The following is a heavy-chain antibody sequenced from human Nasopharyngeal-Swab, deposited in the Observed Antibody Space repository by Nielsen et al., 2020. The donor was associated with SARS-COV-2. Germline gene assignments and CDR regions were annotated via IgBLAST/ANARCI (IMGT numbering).Heavy chain of an antibody. CDR3: ARWSVAQTPQPYGMDV. D-gene: IGHD6-19*01. CDR2: INHSGST. CDR1: GGSFLGYY. Sequence: SETLSLTCAVYGGSFLGYYLSWLRQPTGTGLEWIGEINHSGSTNYNPSLKRRVTISVDTSKNHFSLNLSSVTAADTAVYYCARWSVAQTPQPYGMDVWGQGTTVTVAS. V-gene: IGHV4-34*01. J-gene: IGHJ6*02.